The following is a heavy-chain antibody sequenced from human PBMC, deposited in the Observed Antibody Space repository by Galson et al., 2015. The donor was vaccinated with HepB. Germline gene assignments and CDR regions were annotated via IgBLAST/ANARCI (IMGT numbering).Heavy chain of an antibody. CDR3: ARAYSSGWSDY. V-gene: IGHV4-31*03. CDR2: IYYSGST. D-gene: IGHD6-19*01. J-gene: IGHJ4*02. Sequence: LSLTCTVSGGSISSGGYYWSWIRQHPGKGLEWIGYIYYSGSTYYNPSLKSRVTISVDTSKNQFSLKLSPVTAADTAVYYCARAYSSGWSDYWGQGTLVTVSS. CDR1: GGSISSGGYY.